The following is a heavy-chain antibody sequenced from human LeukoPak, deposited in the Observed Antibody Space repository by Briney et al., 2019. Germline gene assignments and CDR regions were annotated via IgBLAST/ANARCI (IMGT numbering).Heavy chain of an antibody. D-gene: IGHD6-13*01. CDR3: IAAAEVDY. CDR2: IRSKAYGGTT. J-gene: IGHJ4*02. CDR1: GFTFGDYA. Sequence: KPGRSLRLSCTASGFTFGDYAMSWLRQAPGKGLEWVGFIRSKAYGGTTEYAASVKGRFTISRDDSESIAYLQMNSLKTEDTAVYYCIAAAEVDYWGQGTLVTVSS. V-gene: IGHV3-49*05.